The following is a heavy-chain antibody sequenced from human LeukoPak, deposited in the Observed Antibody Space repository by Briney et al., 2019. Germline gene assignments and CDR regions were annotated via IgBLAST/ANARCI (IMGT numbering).Heavy chain of an antibody. CDR1: GFTVSSNY. CDR3: ARAEDYYDSSGYLYYFDY. CDR2: IYSGGST. Sequence: GGSLRLSCAASGFTVSSNYMSWVRQAPGKGPEWVSVIYSGGSTYYADSVKGRFTISRDNSKNTLYLQMNSLRAEDTAVYYCARAEDYYDSSGYLYYFDYWGQGTLVTVS. D-gene: IGHD3-22*01. V-gene: IGHV3-53*01. J-gene: IGHJ4*02.